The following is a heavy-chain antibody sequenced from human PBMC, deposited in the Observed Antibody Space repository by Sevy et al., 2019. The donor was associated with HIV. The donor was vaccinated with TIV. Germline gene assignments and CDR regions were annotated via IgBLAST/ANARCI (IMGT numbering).Heavy chain of an antibody. CDR2: INTNTGNP. V-gene: IGHV7-4-1*02. CDR3: ARDITMVRGVPRWFDP. CDR1: GYTFITYA. J-gene: IGHJ5*02. D-gene: IGHD3-10*01. Sequence: ASVKVSCKASGYTFITYALNWVRQAPGQGLEWMGWINTNTGNPTYAQGFTGRFVFSLDTSVSTAYLQISSLKAEDTAVYYCARDITMVRGVPRWFDPWGQGTLVTVSS.